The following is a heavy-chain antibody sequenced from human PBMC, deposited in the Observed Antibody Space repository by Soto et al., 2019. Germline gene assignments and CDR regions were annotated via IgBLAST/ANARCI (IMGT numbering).Heavy chain of an antibody. V-gene: IGHV4-59*01. J-gene: IGHJ6*02. CDR3: ARLGGYCSTTSCYGYYGMDV. Sequence: SETLSLTCTVSGGSISSYYWSWIRQPPGKGLEWIGYIYYSGSTNYNPSQKSRVTISVDTSKNQFSLKLSSVTAADTAVYYCARLGGYCSTTSCYGYYGMDVWGQGTTVTVSS. D-gene: IGHD2-2*01. CDR1: GGSISSYY. CDR2: IYYSGST.